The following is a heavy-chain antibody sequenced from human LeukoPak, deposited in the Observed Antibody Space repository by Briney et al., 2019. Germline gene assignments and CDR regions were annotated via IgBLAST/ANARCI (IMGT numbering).Heavy chain of an antibody. CDR2: IYYSGST. J-gene: IGHJ3*02. D-gene: IGHD3-22*01. CDR1: GCSISSSSYY. Sequence: SETLSLTCTVSGCSISSSSYYWGWIRQPPGKGLEWIGSIYYSGSTHYNPFLKSRVTISVDTSKNQFSLKLSSVTAADTAVYYCARNDSSLGAEAFDIWGQGTMVTVSS. CDR3: ARNDSSLGAEAFDI. V-gene: IGHV4-39*01.